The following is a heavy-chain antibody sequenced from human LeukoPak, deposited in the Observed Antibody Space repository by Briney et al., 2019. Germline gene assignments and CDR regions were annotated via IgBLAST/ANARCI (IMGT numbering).Heavy chain of an antibody. D-gene: IGHD2-2*01. V-gene: IGHV4-38-2*01. CDR3: ARRAGRVPSARFDY. Sequence: PSETLSLTCAVYAYSISSGYYWGWIRQPPGLGREWIGCLYYSGRTTYNPSITRRVPRRIDPPEHHFSLKPGSVTAAHPAVFYWARRAGRVPSARFDYWGQGTLVTVSS. J-gene: IGHJ4*02. CDR1: AYSISSGYY. CDR2: LYYSGRT.